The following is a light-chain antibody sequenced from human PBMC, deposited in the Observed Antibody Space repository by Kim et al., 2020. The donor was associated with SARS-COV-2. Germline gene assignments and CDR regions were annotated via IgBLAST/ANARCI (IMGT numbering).Light chain of an antibody. CDR1: QSLLHSNGYNY. Sequence: DIVMTQSPLSLPVTPGEPASISCRSSQSLLHSNGYNYLDWYLQKPGQSPQLLIYLGSNRASGVPDRLSGSGSGTDFTLKISRVEAEDVGVYYCMQALQAPWTFGHGTKVDIK. CDR3: MQALQAPWT. CDR2: LGS. V-gene: IGKV2-28*01. J-gene: IGKJ1*01.